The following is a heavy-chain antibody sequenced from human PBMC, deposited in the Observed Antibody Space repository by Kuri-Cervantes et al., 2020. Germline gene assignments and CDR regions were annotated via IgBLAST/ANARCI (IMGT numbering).Heavy chain of an antibody. Sequence: ESLKISCTVSGGSISSYYWSWIRQPPGKGLEWIGYIYYSGSTNYNPSLKSRVTISVDTSKNQFSLKLSSVTAADTAVYYCARVQYGGDTNWGQGTLVTVSS. CDR3: ARVQYGGDTN. V-gene: IGHV4-59*01. J-gene: IGHJ4*02. CDR2: IYYSGST. D-gene: IGHD4-23*01. CDR1: GGSISSYY.